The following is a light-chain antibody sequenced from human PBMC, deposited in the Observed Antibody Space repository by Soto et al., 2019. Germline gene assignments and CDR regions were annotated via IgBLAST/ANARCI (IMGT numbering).Light chain of an antibody. CDR3: SSYTSSSTYV. Sequence: QSALTQPASVSGSPGQSITISCTGTSSDVGGYNYVSWYQQHPGKAPKLMIYEVSNRPSGVSNRFSGSKSGNTGSLTISGLQAEDEADYYCSSYTSSSTYVFGTGTKVTVL. CDR1: SSDVGGYNY. V-gene: IGLV2-14*01. CDR2: EVS. J-gene: IGLJ1*01.